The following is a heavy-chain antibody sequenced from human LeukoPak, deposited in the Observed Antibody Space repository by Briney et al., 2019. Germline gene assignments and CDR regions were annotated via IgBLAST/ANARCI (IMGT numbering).Heavy chain of an antibody. CDR3: AKDWGPVSSPGWFDP. D-gene: IGHD3-16*01. Sequence: GGSLRLSCAASGFTFSSYAMSWVRQAPGKGLECVSAISGSGGSTYYADSVKGRFTISRANSKNTLYLQMNSLRAEDTAVYYCAKDWGPVSSPGWFDPWGQGTLVTVSS. CDR2: ISGSGGST. CDR1: GFTFSSYA. J-gene: IGHJ5*02. V-gene: IGHV3-23*01.